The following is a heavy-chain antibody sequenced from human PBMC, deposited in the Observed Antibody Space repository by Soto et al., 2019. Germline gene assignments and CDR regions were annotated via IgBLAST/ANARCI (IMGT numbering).Heavy chain of an antibody. J-gene: IGHJ4*02. D-gene: IGHD1-26*01. Sequence: EVQLVESGGGLVQPGGSLKLSCAASGFTFSGSAMHWVRQASGKGLEWVGRIRSKANSYATAYAASVKGRFTISRDDSKNTAYVHMNSLKTEDTAVYYCSREIVGATTFDYWGQGTLVTVSS. CDR3: SREIVGATTFDY. CDR1: GFTFSGSA. V-gene: IGHV3-73*02. CDR2: IRSKANSYAT.